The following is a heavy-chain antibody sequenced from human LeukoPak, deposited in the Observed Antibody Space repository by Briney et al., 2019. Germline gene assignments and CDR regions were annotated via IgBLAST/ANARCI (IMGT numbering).Heavy chain of an antibody. D-gene: IGHD3-10*02. J-gene: IGHJ6*04. Sequence: GGSLRLSCAASGFTFSSYSMNWVRQAPGKGLEWVSYISSSSSTIYYADSVKGRFTISRDHAKNSLYLQMNSLRAEDTAVYYCAELGITMIGGVWGKGTTVTISS. CDR1: GFTFSSYS. V-gene: IGHV3-48*04. CDR2: ISSSSSTI. CDR3: AELGITMIGGV.